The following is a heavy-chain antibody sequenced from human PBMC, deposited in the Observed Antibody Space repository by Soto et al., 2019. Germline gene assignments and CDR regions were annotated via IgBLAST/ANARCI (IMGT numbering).Heavy chain of an antibody. V-gene: IGHV3-30-3*01. CDR2: ISYDGSNK. Sequence: QVQLVESGGGVVQPGRSLRLSCAASGFTFSSYAMHWVRQAPGKGLEWVAVISYDGSNKYYADSVKGRFTISRDNSNKTMHLQKISHTAEDTAVYYLAGAIKGLERSGFDYWGQGTMVTVSS. CDR1: GFTFSSYA. D-gene: IGHD1-1*01. J-gene: IGHJ4*02. CDR3: AGAIKGLERSGFDY.